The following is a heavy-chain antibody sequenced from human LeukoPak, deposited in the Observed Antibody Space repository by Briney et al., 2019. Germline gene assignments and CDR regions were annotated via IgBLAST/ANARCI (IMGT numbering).Heavy chain of an antibody. CDR1: GFTFSSYA. J-gene: IGHJ4*02. CDR2: ITSSSSYI. D-gene: IGHD6-19*01. Sequence: GGSLRLSCAASGFTFSSYAMNWVRQAPGKGLEWVSSITSSSSYIYYADSVKGRFTISRDNAKKSVYLQMNSLRAEDTAVYYCARGSTYSSGWYTGFDYWGQGTLVTVSS. V-gene: IGHV3-21*01. CDR3: ARGSTYSSGWYTGFDY.